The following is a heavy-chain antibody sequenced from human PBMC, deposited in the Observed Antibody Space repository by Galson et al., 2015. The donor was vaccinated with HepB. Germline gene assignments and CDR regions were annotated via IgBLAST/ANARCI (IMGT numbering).Heavy chain of an antibody. CDR3: AGYYYGSGSYPYYYYGMDV. Sequence: SVKVSCKASGGTFSSYAISWVRQAPGQGLEWMGRIIPILGIANYAQKFQGRVTITADKSTSTAYMELSSLRSEDTAVYYCAGYYYGSGSYPYYYYGMDVWGQGTTVTVSS. CDR2: IIPILGIA. CDR1: GGTFSSYA. V-gene: IGHV1-69*04. J-gene: IGHJ6*02. D-gene: IGHD3-10*01.